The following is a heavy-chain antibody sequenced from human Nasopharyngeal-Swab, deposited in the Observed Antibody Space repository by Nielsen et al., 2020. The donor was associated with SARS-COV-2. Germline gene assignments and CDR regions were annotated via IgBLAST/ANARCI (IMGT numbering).Heavy chain of an antibody. CDR2: ISWNSDSI. D-gene: IGHD5-18*01. J-gene: IGHJ4*02. CDR3: AKGGHGYSYGLVDY. V-gene: IGHV3-9*01. Sequence: GGSLRLSCAASGFTFDDYAMHWVRQAPGKGLEWVSGISWNSDSIGYADSVKGRFTISRDNAKNSLYLQMNSLRAEDTALYYCAKGGHGYSYGLVDYWGQETLVTVSS. CDR1: GFTFDDYA.